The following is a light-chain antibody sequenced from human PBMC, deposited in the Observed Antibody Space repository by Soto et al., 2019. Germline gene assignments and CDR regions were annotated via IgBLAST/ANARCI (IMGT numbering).Light chain of an antibody. V-gene: IGKV3-15*01. CDR3: HQYKDSPPR. Sequence: EMVMTQSPATLSVSPGERATLSCRASQSVSSYLAWYQQKPGQPPRLLIYVASTSAAGIPARFSGSGSGTEFTLTISSLQSEEFAVYYCHQYKDSPPRFGQGTKVEIK. CDR2: VAS. CDR1: QSVSSY. J-gene: IGKJ1*01.